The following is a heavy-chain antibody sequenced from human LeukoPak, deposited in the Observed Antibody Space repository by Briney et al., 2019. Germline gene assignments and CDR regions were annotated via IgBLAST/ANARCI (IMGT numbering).Heavy chain of an antibody. CDR2: IRSKANSYAT. CDR1: GFTFSGSA. CDR3: TRQPEAYCSGGSCPSWGYYYYYMDV. J-gene: IGHJ6*03. Sequence: GGSLKLSCAASGFTFSGSAMHWVRQASGKGLEWVGRIRSKANSYATAYAASVKGRFTISRDDSKNTAYLQMNSLKTEDTAAYYCTRQPEAYCSGGSCPSWGYYYYYMDVWGKGTTVTISS. V-gene: IGHV3-73*01. D-gene: IGHD2-15*01.